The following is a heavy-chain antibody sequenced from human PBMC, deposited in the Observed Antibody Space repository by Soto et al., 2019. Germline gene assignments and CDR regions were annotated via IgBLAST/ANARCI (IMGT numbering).Heavy chain of an antibody. J-gene: IGHJ4*02. CDR1: GGSFSGYY. D-gene: IGHD3-10*01. CDR3: ARRGGSGSYYKAPFDY. CDR2: INHSGST. V-gene: IGHV4-34*01. Sequence: SETLSLTCAVYGGSFSGYYWSWIRQPPGKGLEWIGEINHSGSTNYNPSLKSRVTISVDTSKNQFSLKLSSVTAADTAVYYCARRGGSGSYYKAPFDYWGQGTLVTVSS.